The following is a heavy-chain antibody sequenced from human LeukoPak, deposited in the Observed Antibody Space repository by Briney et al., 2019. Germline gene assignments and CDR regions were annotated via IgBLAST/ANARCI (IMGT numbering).Heavy chain of an antibody. CDR2: TSSSSSTI. Sequence: GGSLRLSCAASGFTFSSYWMSWVRQAPGKGLEWVSYTSSSSSTIYYADSVKSRFTISRDNAKNSLYLQMNSLRAEDTAVYYCARLRYYGMDVWGQGTTVTVSS. J-gene: IGHJ6*02. CDR3: ARLRYYGMDV. V-gene: IGHV3-48*04. CDR1: GFTFSSYW.